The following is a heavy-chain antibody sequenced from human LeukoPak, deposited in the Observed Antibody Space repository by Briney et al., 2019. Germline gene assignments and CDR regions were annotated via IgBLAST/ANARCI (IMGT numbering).Heavy chain of an antibody. CDR2: INPSGGST. Sequence: ASVKVSCKASGYTFTSYYMHWVRQAPGQGLEWMGIINPSGGSTSYAQKFQGRVTMTKDTSTSTVFMELSSLRSEDTAVYYCARDRNYYDSSGKFDYWGQGTLVTVSS. V-gene: IGHV1-46*01. J-gene: IGHJ4*02. CDR1: GYTFTSYY. D-gene: IGHD3-22*01. CDR3: ARDRNYYDSSGKFDY.